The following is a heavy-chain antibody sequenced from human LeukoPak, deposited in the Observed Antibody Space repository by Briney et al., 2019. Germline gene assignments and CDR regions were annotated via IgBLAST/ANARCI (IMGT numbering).Heavy chain of an antibody. Sequence: GESLKISWKGSGYTIGSFGSYWIAWVRRGPGKGLEWMGSIYPVDSDTRYNPSFEGQVTVSVDRSFSDAYRQWTRLKVSDTATYYCAPVNTARWFFDCWGQGRLLTVSS. V-gene: IGHV5-51*03. CDR2: IYPVDSDT. J-gene: IGHJ4*02. CDR3: APVNTARWFFDC. D-gene: IGHD3-9*01. CDR1: GYTIGSFGSYW.